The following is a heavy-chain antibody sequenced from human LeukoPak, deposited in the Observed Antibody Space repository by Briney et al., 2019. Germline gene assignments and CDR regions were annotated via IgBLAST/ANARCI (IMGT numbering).Heavy chain of an antibody. V-gene: IGHV3-7*04. CDR1: EFTFSSYW. Sequence: GGSLRLSCAASEFTFSSYWMSWVRQAPGEGLEWVANINQDGSEKYYVDSVKGRFTISRDNAKNSLYLQVNSLRAEDTAVYYRARGYCSGGSCYGGGFDSWGQGTLVTVSS. D-gene: IGHD2-15*01. CDR3: ARGYCSGGSCYGGGFDS. CDR2: INQDGSEK. J-gene: IGHJ4*02.